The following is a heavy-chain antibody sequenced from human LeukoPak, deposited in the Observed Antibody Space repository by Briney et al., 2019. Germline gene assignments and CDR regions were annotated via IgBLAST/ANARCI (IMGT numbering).Heavy chain of an antibody. J-gene: IGHJ4*02. CDR3: ARAPLSPYHYDPQRPKGYFDY. D-gene: IGHD3-22*01. Sequence: GGSLRLSCAASGFTVSSNYMNWVRQAPGKGLEWVSVIDSGGNTYHADSVKGRFTISRDSSKNTVYLQMNSLRAEDTAVYYCARAPLSPYHYDPQRPKGYFDYWGQGTLVTVSS. CDR1: GFTVSSNY. V-gene: IGHV3-66*01. CDR2: IDSGGNT.